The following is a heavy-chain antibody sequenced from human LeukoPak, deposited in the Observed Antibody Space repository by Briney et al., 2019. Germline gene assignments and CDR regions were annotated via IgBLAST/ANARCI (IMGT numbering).Heavy chain of an antibody. V-gene: IGHV1-2*02. CDR3: ARGGHYYSYSMDV. CDR2: INPDSGGT. CDR1: GYSFTDYY. Sequence: GASVKVSCKASGYSFTDYYMHWVRPAPGQGLESMGWINPDSGGTNYPQKFQGRVTMTRDTSISTAYMELSRLRSDDTAVYYCARGGHYYSYSMDVWGKGTTVTVSS. J-gene: IGHJ6*03.